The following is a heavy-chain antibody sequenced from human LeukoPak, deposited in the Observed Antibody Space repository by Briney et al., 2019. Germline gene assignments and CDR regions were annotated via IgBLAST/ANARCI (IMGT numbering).Heavy chain of an antibody. CDR3: ARHREYMITKDAFDL. CDR1: GYSFTSYW. D-gene: IGHD5-18*01. CDR2: IYPDDSET. J-gene: IGHJ3*01. Sequence: RGESLKISCKGSGYSFTSYWIGWVRQRPGKGLEWMTIIYPDDSETRYSPSFEGQVTISVDKSISTAYLQWSSLKASDTAIYYCARHREYMITKDAFDLWGQGTMVTVSS. V-gene: IGHV5-51*01.